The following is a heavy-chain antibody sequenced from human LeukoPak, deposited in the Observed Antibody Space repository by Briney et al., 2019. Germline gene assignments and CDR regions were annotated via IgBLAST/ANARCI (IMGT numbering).Heavy chain of an antibody. D-gene: IGHD2-2*01. J-gene: IGHJ3*02. CDR2: IIPIFGTA. Sequence: SVKVSCKASGGTFSSYAISWVRQAPGQGLEWMGGIIPIFGTANYAQKFQGRVTITADKSTSTAYMELSSLRSEDTAVYYCARGRSRHAGAFDIWGQGTMVTVSS. V-gene: IGHV1-69*06. CDR1: GGTFSSYA. CDR3: ARGRSRHAGAFDI.